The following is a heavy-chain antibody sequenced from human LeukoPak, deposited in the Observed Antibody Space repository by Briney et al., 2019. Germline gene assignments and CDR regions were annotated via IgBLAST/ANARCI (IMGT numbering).Heavy chain of an antibody. Sequence: GGSLRLSCAASGFTFSSYGMHWVRQAPGKGLEWVAVIWYDGSNKYYADSVKGRFTISRDNSKNTLYLQMNSLRAEDTAVYYCARDRLIAVAGGYGMDVWGQGTTVTVSS. CDR3: ARDRLIAVAGGYGMDV. J-gene: IGHJ6*02. CDR1: GFTFSSYG. V-gene: IGHV3-33*01. D-gene: IGHD6-19*01. CDR2: IWYDGSNK.